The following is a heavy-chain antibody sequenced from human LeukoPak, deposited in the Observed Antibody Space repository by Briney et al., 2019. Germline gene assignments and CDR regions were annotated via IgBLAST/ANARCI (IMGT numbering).Heavy chain of an antibody. V-gene: IGHV4-39*01. J-gene: IGHJ4*02. CDR3: ARTVGKTYYYDSSGYYDY. D-gene: IGHD3-22*01. CDR2: IYYSGST. CDR1: GGSISSSSYY. Sequence: SETLSLTCTVSGGSISSSSYYWGWIRQPPGKGLEWIGSIYYSGSTYYNPSLKSPVTISVDTSKNQFSLKLSSVTAADTAVYYCARTVGKTYYYDSSGYYDYWGQGTLVTVSS.